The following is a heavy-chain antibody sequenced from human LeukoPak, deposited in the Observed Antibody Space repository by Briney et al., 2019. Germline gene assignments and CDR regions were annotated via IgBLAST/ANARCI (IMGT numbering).Heavy chain of an antibody. CDR3: TTWDGVD. Sequence: GGSLRLSCAASGFTFINAWMTWVRQAPGKGLEWVGHIKSKTDGGTTDCAAPDKGRFTISRDDSKNTLYLQMNSLKTEDTAVYYCTTWDGVDWGQGTMVTVSS. D-gene: IGHD1-26*01. CDR1: GFTFINAW. V-gene: IGHV3-15*01. CDR2: IKSKTDGGTT. J-gene: IGHJ3*01.